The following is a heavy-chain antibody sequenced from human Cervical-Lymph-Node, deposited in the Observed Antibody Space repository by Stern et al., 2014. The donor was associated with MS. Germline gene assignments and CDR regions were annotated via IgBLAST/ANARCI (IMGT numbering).Heavy chain of an antibody. CDR3: ARDLGVGPSAY. V-gene: IGHV1-69*06. D-gene: IGHD1-26*01. Sequence: MQLVESGAEVRKPGSSGKVSCKAAGGTFSNHAISCVRQAPGQGLEWMGGIIPIFGTTNYAQKFQDRVTITADKSTTTAYMELRGLRSEDTAVYYCARDLGVGPSAYWGLGTLVTVST. J-gene: IGHJ4*02. CDR2: IIPIFGTT. CDR1: GGTFSNHA.